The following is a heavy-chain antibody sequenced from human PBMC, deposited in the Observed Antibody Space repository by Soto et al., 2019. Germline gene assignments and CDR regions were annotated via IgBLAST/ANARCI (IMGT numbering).Heavy chain of an antibody. D-gene: IGHD3-10*01. CDR3: ASEDSEGVRCSPYYYGVDV. J-gene: IGHJ6*02. CDR2: TYYRSKWYN. Sequence: PSQTLSLTCAISGDSVSSNSTACNWITQSPSRGLEWLGRTYYRSKWYNDYAVSVKSRITINPDTSKNQFSLQLNSVTPEDTAVYHCASEDSEGVRCSPYYYGVDVWRQRSTVPVSS. CDR1: GDSVSSNSTA. V-gene: IGHV6-1*01.